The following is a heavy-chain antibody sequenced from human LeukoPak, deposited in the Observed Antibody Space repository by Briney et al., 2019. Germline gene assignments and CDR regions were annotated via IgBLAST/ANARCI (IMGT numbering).Heavy chain of an antibody. J-gene: IGHJ6*03. V-gene: IGHV4-34*01. D-gene: IGHD2-15*01. CDR1: GGSFSGYY. Sequence: SETQSLTCAVYGGSFSGYYWSWIRQPPGKGLEWIGEINHSGSTNYNPSLKSRVTISVDTSKNQFSLKLSSVTAADTAVYYCASRRLGYCSGGSCSRNYYYYYMDVWGKGTTVTVSS. CDR2: INHSGST. CDR3: ASRRLGYCSGGSCSRNYYYYYMDV.